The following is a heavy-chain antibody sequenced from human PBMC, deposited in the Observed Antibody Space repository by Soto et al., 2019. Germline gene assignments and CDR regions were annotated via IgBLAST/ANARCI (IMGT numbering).Heavy chain of an antibody. V-gene: IGHV1-18*01. D-gene: IGHD6-13*01. J-gene: IGHJ4*02. CDR1: GYSFTSYG. CDR3: ARDLGPQLVDY. Sequence: QVQLVQSGAEVKKPGASVKVSCKASGYSFTSYGISWVRQAPGQGLEWMGWISAYNGNKKYAQKRQRRVTMTTDTTTGTANMERRSLRSDDTDVYYCARDLGPQLVDYWGRGSLVTVSS. CDR2: ISAYNGNK.